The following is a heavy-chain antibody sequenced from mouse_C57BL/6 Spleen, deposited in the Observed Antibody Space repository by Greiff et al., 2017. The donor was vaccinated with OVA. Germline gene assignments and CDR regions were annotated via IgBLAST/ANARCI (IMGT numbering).Heavy chain of an antibody. D-gene: IGHD1-1*01. CDR3: TPLITRTYFDV. CDR2: IDPENGDT. CDR1: GFNIKDDY. J-gene: IGHJ1*03. Sequence: VHVKQSGAELVRPGASVKLSCTASGFNIKDDYMHWVKQRPEQGLEWIGWIDPENGDTEYASKFQGKATITADTSSNTAYLQLSSLTSEDTAVYYCTPLITRTYFDVWGTGTTVTVSS. V-gene: IGHV14-4*01.